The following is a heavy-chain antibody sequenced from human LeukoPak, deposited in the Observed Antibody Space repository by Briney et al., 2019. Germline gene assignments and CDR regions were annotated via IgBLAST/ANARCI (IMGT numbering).Heavy chain of an antibody. D-gene: IGHD6-6*01. Sequence: PGGSLRLSCAASGFTFSSYSMNWVRQAPGKGLEWVSSISSSSSYIYYADSVEGRFTISRDNAKNSLYLQMNSLRAEDTAVYYCARDSIAAHPNWFDPWGQGTLVTVSS. J-gene: IGHJ5*02. CDR2: ISSSSSYI. CDR3: ARDSIAAHPNWFDP. V-gene: IGHV3-21*01. CDR1: GFTFSSYS.